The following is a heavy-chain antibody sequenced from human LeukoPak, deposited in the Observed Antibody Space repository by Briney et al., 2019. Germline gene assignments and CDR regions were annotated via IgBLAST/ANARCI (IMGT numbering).Heavy chain of an antibody. V-gene: IGHV1-2*02. D-gene: IGHD3-22*01. CDR3: ARGGQSKYDSSGYLNYFDY. CDR1: GYTFTGYY. CDR2: INPNSGGT. J-gene: IGHJ4*02. Sequence: ASVKVSCKASGYTFTGYYMHWVRQAPGQGLEWMGWINPNSGGTNYAQKFQGRVTMTRDTSISTAYMELSSLRAEDMAVYYCARGGQSKYDSSGYLNYFDYWGQGTLVTVSS.